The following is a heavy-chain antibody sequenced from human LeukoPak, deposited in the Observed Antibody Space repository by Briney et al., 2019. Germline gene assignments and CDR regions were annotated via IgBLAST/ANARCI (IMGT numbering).Heavy chain of an antibody. J-gene: IGHJ4*02. V-gene: IGHV1-2*02. CDR2: IGSHSTFT. CDR1: GFTFTDHY. Sequence: ASVKVSCKSSGFTFTDHYIHWVRQAPGQGLEWMGYIGSHSTFTSSPQEFQGRVTMTRDTSMTTAYMELTRLTSDDTAVYYCVREGEGPLSKDFDYWGQGTLVTVSS. D-gene: IGHD2/OR15-2a*01. CDR3: VREGEGPLSKDFDY.